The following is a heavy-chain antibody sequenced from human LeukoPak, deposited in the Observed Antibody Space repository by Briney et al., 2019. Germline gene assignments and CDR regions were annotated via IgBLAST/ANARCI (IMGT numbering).Heavy chain of an antibody. J-gene: IGHJ4*02. CDR2: IYYSGST. D-gene: IGHD4-17*01. V-gene: IGHV4-59*11. Sequence: SETLSLTCTVSGGSISSHYWSWIRQPPGKGLEWSGYIYYSGSTNYNPSLKSRANISVDTSKNQFSLKLSSVTAADTAVYYCARVWDHDYGDLYFDYWGQGNLVTVSS. CDR3: ARVWDHDYGDLYFDY. CDR1: GGSISSHY.